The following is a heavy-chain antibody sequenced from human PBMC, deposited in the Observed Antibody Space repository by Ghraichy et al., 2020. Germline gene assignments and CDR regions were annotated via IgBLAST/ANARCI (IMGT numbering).Heavy chain of an antibody. Sequence: GGSLRPSCAASGFTFSSYAMHWVRQAPGKGLEWVAVISYDGIYTYFADSVKGRFTISRDNSKNTLYLQMNSLRPDDTAVYYCTRDAYCGGDCYFHWYFDLWGRGTLVTVSS. CDR3: TRDAYCGGDCYFHWYFDL. CDR2: ISYDGIYT. J-gene: IGHJ2*01. V-gene: IGHV3-30*04. CDR1: GFTFSSYA. D-gene: IGHD2-21*02.